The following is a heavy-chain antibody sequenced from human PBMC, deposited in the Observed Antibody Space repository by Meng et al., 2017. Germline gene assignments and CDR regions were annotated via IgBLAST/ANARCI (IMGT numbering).Heavy chain of an antibody. Sequence: EVQQVVSGGGLVKPGGSLRLSCAGSGFTFRSYSMNWVRQAPGKGLEWVSSISSSSSYIYYADSVKGRFTISRDNAKNSLYLQMNSLRAEDTAVYYCARASSDSSSWYIDYWGQGTLVTVSS. CDR1: GFTFRSYS. J-gene: IGHJ4*02. CDR3: ARASSDSSSWYIDY. V-gene: IGHV3-21*01. D-gene: IGHD6-13*01. CDR2: ISSSSSYI.